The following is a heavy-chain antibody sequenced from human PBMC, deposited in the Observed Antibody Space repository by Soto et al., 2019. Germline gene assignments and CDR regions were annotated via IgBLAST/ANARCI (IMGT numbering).Heavy chain of an antibody. Sequence: VQLLESGGGLVQPGGSLRLSCAASQFTFSYYAMGWVRQAPGKGLEWVSLISGAGGSTNYADSAKGRFAISRDNSENTLYLQMNSLSAEDTAVYYCAKGRPPFDLWGRGTLVIVSS. D-gene: IGHD6-6*01. CDR2: ISGAGGST. V-gene: IGHV3-23*01. J-gene: IGHJ2*01. CDR1: QFTFSYYA. CDR3: AKGRPPFDL.